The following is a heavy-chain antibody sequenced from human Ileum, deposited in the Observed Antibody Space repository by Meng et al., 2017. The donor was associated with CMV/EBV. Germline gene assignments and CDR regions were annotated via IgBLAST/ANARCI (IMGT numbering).Heavy chain of an antibody. CDR3: ARVGYSGDYVKGMFDP. V-gene: IGHV6-1*01. J-gene: IGHJ5*02. CDR1: SSNSAA. CDR2: TYYKSKWYN. Sequence: SSNSAAWNWIRQSPSRGLEWLGRTYYKSKWYNDYAVSVRSQITINPDTSKNQFSLHLNSVTPDDTAVYYCARVGYSGDYVKGMFDPWGQGTLVTVSS. D-gene: IGHD4-17*01.